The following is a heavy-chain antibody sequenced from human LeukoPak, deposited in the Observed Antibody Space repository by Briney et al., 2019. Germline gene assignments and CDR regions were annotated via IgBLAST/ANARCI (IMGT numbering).Heavy chain of an antibody. V-gene: IGHV4-59*08. J-gene: IGHJ4*02. Sequence: PSETLSLTCTVSGGSISSYYWSWIRQPPGKGLEWIGYIYYTGSTNYNPSLKSRLTISVDASKSQFSLKLSSVTASDTAVYYCARRKPVAGAVFDFWGQGTLVTVSS. CDR3: ARRKPVAGAVFDF. CDR1: GGSISSYY. CDR2: IYYTGST. D-gene: IGHD6-19*01.